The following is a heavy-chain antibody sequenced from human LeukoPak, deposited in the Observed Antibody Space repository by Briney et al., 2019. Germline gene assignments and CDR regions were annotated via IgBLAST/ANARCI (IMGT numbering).Heavy chain of an antibody. CDR1: GYTFTDYY. Sequence: GASVKVSCKASGYTFTDYYMHWVRQAPGQGLEWMGWINPNNGGTNYAQKFQGRVTMTRDTSIGTAYMGLSRLRSDDTAIYYCARSKYCSSTTCSARRTDYWGQGTLVTVSS. D-gene: IGHD2-2*01. J-gene: IGHJ4*02. CDR3: ARSKYCSSTTCSARRTDY. V-gene: IGHV1-2*02. CDR2: INPNNGGT.